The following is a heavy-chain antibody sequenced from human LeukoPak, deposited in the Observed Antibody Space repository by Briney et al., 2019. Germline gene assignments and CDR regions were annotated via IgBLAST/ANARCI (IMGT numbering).Heavy chain of an antibody. J-gene: IGHJ4*02. CDR3: ARHRAHSSSSPFGY. D-gene: IGHD6-6*01. CDR2: IYYTGST. CDR1: GGSISSLY. V-gene: IGHV4-59*08. Sequence: SETLSLTCSVSGGSISSLYWSWIRQPPGKGLEWIGYIYYTGSTNYNPSLKSRVTMFVDMSKNQFSLRLSSVTAADTAVYYCARHRAHSSSSPFGYWGQGTLVTVSS.